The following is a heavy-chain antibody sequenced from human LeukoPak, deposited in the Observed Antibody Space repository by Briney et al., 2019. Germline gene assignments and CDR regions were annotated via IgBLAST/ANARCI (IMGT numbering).Heavy chain of an antibody. D-gene: IGHD4-11*01. CDR2: INSDGSST. CDR3: ARENEDMTTVTPGAFDI. J-gene: IGHJ3*02. CDR1: GFTFSSYW. Sequence: GGSLRLSCAASGFTFSSYWMHWVRQAPGKGLVWVSRINSDGSSTSYADSVKGRFTISRDNAKNTLYLQMNSLRAEDTAVYYCARENEDMTTVTPGAFDIWGQGTMVTVSS. V-gene: IGHV3-74*01.